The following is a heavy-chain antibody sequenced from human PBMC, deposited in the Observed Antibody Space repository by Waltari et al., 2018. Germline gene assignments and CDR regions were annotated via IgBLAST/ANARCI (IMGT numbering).Heavy chain of an antibody. V-gene: IGHV4-39*07. J-gene: IGHJ6*03. CDR1: GGSISSNPYY. CDR3: ARDVDMSFYYYMDV. D-gene: IGHD5-12*01. CDR2: IYYSGST. Sequence: QLQLQESGPRLVKPSETLPLTCTVSGGSISSNPYYWGWIRRPPGKGLEWIGNIYYSGSTYYNPSLKSRVTISVDTSNNQLSLRLSSVTAADTAVYYCARDVDMSFYYYMDVWGKGTTVTISS.